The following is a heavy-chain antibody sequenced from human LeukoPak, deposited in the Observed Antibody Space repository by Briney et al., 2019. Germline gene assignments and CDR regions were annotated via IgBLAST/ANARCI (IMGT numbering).Heavy chain of an antibody. Sequence: ASVKVSCKASGYTFTSYGISWVRQAPGQGLEWMGWISAYNGNTNYAQKLQGRVTMTTDTSTSTAYMELRSLRSDDTAVYYCARNMDGLYYYDSSGYGYWGQRTLVTVSS. J-gene: IGHJ4*02. V-gene: IGHV1-18*01. CDR2: ISAYNGNT. D-gene: IGHD3-22*01. CDR1: GYTFTSYG. CDR3: ARNMDGLYYYDSSGYGY.